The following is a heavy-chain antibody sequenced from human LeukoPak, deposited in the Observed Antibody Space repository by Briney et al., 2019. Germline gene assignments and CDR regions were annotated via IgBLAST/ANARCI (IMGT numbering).Heavy chain of an antibody. V-gene: IGHV4-39*07. CDR2: INHSGST. J-gene: IGHJ6*03. CDR1: GGSISSSSYY. Sequence: PSETLSLTCTVSGGSISSSSYYWSWIRQPPGKGLEWIGEINHSGSTNYNPSLKSRVTISVDTSKNQFSLKLSSVTAADTAVYYCAGLNRVWFGDLSRDLGYYYYMDVWGKGTTVTVSS. D-gene: IGHD3-10*01. CDR3: AGLNRVWFGDLSRDLGYYYYMDV.